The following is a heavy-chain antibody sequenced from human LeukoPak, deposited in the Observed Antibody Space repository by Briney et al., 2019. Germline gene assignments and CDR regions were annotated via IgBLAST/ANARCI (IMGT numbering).Heavy chain of an antibody. V-gene: IGHV3-23*01. CDR1: GFTFSSHG. CDR3: AKDDAWVGYQD. J-gene: IGHJ4*02. D-gene: IGHD2-15*01. Sequence: GGTLRLSCAASGFTFSSHGMNWVRQAPGKGLEWVSGISGSGVITYYADSVKGRFTISRDNSKNTLDLQMNSLRAEDTAVYYCAKDDAWVGYQDWGQGTLVTVSS. CDR2: ISGSGVIT.